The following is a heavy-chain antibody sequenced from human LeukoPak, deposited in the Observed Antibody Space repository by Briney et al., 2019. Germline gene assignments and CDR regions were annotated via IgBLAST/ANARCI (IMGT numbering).Heavy chain of an antibody. CDR1: GFTFSGYG. J-gene: IGHJ4*02. V-gene: IGHV3-30*02. D-gene: IGHD6-6*01. Sequence: VGSLRLSCAASGFTFSGYGMHWVRQAPGKGLEWVSFIRYDGSDKYYADSVKGRFTISRDNSKNTLYLQMNSLRVEDTAIYYCARSRSMSKNDKNLLYWGQGILVTVSS. CDR2: IRYDGSDK. CDR3: ARSRSMSKNDKNLLY.